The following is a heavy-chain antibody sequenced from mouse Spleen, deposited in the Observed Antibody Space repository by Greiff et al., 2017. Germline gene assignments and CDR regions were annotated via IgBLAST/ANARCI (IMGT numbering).Heavy chain of an antibody. J-gene: IGHJ1*01. V-gene: IGHV1-80*01. CDR1: GYAFSSYW. CDR2: IYPGDGDT. D-gene: IGHD1-2*01. CDR3: ARALLRPYWYFDV. Sequence: VQLQQSGAELVRPGSSVKISCKASGYAFSSYWMNWVKQRPGQGLEWIGQIYPGDGDTNYNGKFKGKATLTADKSSSTAYMQLSSLTSEDSAVYFCARALLRPYWYFDVWGAGTTVTVSS.